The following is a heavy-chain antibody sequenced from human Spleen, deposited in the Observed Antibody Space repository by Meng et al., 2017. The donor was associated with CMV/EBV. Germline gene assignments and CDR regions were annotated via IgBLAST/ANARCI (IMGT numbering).Heavy chain of an antibody. V-gene: IGHV1-46*01. J-gene: IGHJ6*02. CDR3: GREGGGGGMDV. CDR1: GYTFTSYY. Sequence: ASVKVSCKASGYTFTSYYMHWVRQAPGQGLEWMGIINPSGGSTSYAQKFQGRVTMTTDTSTSTAYMELRSLRTDDTAVYYGGREGGGGGMDVWGQGTTVTVSS. D-gene: IGHD3-16*01. CDR2: INPSGGST.